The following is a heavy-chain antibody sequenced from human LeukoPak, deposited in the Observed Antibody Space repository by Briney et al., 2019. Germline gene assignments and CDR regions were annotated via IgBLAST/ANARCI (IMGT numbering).Heavy chain of an antibody. CDR1: GDSISSYY. D-gene: IGHD6-19*01. CDR3: ARDQSEAGTPDPPAFDY. CDR2: IYTSGST. Sequence: SETLSLTCTVSGDSISSYYWSWIRQPAGKGLEWIGRIYTSGSTNYNPSLKSRVTMSVDTSKNQFSLKLSSVTAADTAVYYCARDQSEAGTPDPPAFDYWGQGTLVTVSS. V-gene: IGHV4-4*07. J-gene: IGHJ4*02.